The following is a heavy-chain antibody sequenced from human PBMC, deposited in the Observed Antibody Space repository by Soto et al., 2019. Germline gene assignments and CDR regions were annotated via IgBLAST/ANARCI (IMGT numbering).Heavy chain of an antibody. J-gene: IGHJ4*02. CDR1: GFTFSSYG. Sequence: QVQLVESGGGVVQPGRSLRLSCAASGFTFSSYGMHWVRQAPGKGLEWVAVIWYDGSNKYYADSVKGRFTISRDNSKNTLYLQMNSLRAEDTAVYYCARDRGEDVMYYFDYWGQGTLVTVSS. V-gene: IGHV3-33*01. D-gene: IGHD3-10*01. CDR2: IWYDGSNK. CDR3: ARDRGEDVMYYFDY.